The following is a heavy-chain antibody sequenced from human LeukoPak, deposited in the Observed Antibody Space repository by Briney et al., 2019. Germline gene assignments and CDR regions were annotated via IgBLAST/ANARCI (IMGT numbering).Heavy chain of an antibody. CDR3: ARGPGLAMGKGYFDY. J-gene: IGHJ4*02. CDR2: ISYDGSNK. Sequence: GRSLILSCAASGLTFSSYAIHWVRQAPGKGLEWVAVISYDGSNKYYADSVKGRFTISRDNSRNTLYLEVNSLRTDDTAVYYCARGPGLAMGKGYFDYCGQGTLVTVSS. V-gene: IGHV3-30-3*01. CDR1: GLTFSSYA. D-gene: IGHD5-18*01.